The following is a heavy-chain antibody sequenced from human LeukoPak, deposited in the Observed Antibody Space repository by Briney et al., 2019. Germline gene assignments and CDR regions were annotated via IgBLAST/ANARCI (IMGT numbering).Heavy chain of an antibody. J-gene: IGHJ4*02. D-gene: IGHD3-9*01. V-gene: IGHV3-11*05. Sequence: GGSLRLSCAASGFTFSDYYMSWIRQAPGKGLEWISYITSSSSDTNYADSVKGRFTISRDNAKKPLYLQMNSLRAEDTAVYYCARDYDILTGYFRGGFDYWGQGTLVTVSS. CDR3: ARDYDILTGYFRGGFDY. CDR2: ITSSSSDT. CDR1: GFTFSDYY.